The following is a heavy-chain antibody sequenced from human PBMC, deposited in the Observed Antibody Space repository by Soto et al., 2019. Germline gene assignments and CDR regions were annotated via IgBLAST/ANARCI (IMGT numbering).Heavy chain of an antibody. J-gene: IGHJ4*02. Sequence: EVLLLESGGDLVQPGGSLRLSCAASGFTFSNNAMSWVRQAPGKGLELVSIVTNTSGDKLYADSVKGRFTISRDNSKNTLYLQMNSLRAEDTAIYYCAGASGESYPGNRVFVSWGQGTRVTVSS. CDR3: AGASGESYPGNRVFVS. V-gene: IGHV3-23*01. CDR1: GFTFSNNA. D-gene: IGHD1-26*01. CDR2: VTNTSGDK.